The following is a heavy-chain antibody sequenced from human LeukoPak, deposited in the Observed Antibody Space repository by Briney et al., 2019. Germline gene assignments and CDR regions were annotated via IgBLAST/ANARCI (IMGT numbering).Heavy chain of an antibody. CDR1: GFNFIIYG. J-gene: IGHJ4*02. CDR2: VRFDQSAT. Sequence: AGGSLRLSCAASGFNFIIYGMHWVRQAPGKGLEWVTFVRFDQSATVYADSVQGRFAISRDNSKNTVYLQMNSLRVEDTALYFCVKDQGECPGSRCYLRFLEYWGQGTLVIVSS. D-gene: IGHD3-3*01. CDR3: VKDQGECPGSRCYLRFLEY. V-gene: IGHV3-30*02.